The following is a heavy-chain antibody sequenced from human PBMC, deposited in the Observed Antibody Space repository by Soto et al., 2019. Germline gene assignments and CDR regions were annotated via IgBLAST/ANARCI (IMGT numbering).Heavy chain of an antibody. D-gene: IGHD6-19*01. CDR2: IYYSGST. Sequence: SETLSLTCTVSGGSISSYYWSWIRQPPGKGLEWIGYIYYSGSTNYNPSLTSRVTISVDTSKNQFSLKLSSVTAADTAVYYCARGGLLYSSGWPLANWGQGTLVTVSS. V-gene: IGHV4-59*01. CDR3: ARGGLLYSSGWPLAN. J-gene: IGHJ4*02. CDR1: GGSISSYY.